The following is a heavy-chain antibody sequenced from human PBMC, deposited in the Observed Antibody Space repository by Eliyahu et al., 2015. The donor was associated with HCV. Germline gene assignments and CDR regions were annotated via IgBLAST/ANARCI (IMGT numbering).Heavy chain of an antibody. D-gene: IGHD2-2*01. CDR1: GGTFSRYA. Sequence: QVQLVQSGAEVKKPGSSVKVSCKASGGTFSRYAISWVRQAPGQGLEWMGGVIPIFGTASYAQNFQGRVTITADESTNTAFMELSSLRSEDTAVYYCARGGEEHQLQSRPFDYWGQGTLVTVSS. V-gene: IGHV1-69*01. CDR2: VIPIFGTA. J-gene: IGHJ4*02. CDR3: ARGGEEHQLQSRPFDY.